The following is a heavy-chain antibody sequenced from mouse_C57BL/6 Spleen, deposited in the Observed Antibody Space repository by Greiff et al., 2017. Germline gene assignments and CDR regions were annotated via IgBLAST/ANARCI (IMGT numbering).Heavy chain of an antibody. D-gene: IGHD2-3*01. CDR2: IWSGGST. CDR1: GFSFTSYG. V-gene: IGHV2-2*01. CDR3: AGSFDGCFDYDY. J-gene: IGHJ2*01. Sequence: QVQLKQSGPGLVQPSQCLSITCTVSGFSFTSYGVHWVSQSPGKGLEWLGVIWSGGSTDSNAAFISRLSISKVTSKNQFFFNRNRLQADDTAIYYGAGSFDGCFDYDYWGKGTTLT.